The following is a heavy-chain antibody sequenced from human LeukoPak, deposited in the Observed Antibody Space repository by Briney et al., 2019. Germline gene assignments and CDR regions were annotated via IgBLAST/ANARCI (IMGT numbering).Heavy chain of an antibody. CDR1: GYTFTSYG. D-gene: IGHD2-2*01. CDR2: ISAYNGNT. Sequence: ASVKVSCKASGYTFTSYGISWVRQAPGQGLEWMGWISAYNGNTNYAQKPQGRVTMTTDTSTSTAYMELRSLRSDDTAVYYCAREPLGYCSSTSCSHIGELGFDPWGQGTLVTVSS. CDR3: AREPLGYCSSTSCSHIGELGFDP. V-gene: IGHV1-18*01. J-gene: IGHJ5*02.